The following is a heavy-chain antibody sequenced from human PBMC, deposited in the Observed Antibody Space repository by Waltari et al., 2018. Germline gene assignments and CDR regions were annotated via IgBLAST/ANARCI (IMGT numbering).Heavy chain of an antibody. CDR1: GGSISSYY. CDR2: IYYSGST. V-gene: IGHV4-59*01. CDR3: ARGPSITAFFDY. Sequence: QVQLQESGPGLVKPSETLSLTCTVSGGSISSYYWSWIRQPPGKGLEWIGYIYYSGSTNYNPSLKSRVTISVDTSKNQFSLKLSSVTAADTAVYYCARGPSITAFFDYWGQGTLVTVSS. D-gene: IGHD6-6*01. J-gene: IGHJ4*02.